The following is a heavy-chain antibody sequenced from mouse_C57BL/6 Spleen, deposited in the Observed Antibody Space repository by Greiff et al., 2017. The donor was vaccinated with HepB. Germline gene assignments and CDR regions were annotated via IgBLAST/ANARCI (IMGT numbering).Heavy chain of an antibody. J-gene: IGHJ1*03. CDR3: ARRAVVGEAWYFDV. V-gene: IGHV1-53*01. D-gene: IGHD1-1*01. Sequence: VKLLQPGTELVKPGASVKLSCKASGYTFTSYWMHWVKQRPGQGLEWIGNINPSNGGTNYNEKFKSKATLTVDKSSSTAYMQLSSLTSEDSAVYYCARRAVVGEAWYFDVWGTGTTVTVSS. CDR2: INPSNGGT. CDR1: GYTFTSYW.